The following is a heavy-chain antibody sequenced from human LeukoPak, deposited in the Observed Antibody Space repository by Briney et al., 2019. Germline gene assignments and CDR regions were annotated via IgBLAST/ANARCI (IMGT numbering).Heavy chain of an antibody. V-gene: IGHV1-18*01. J-gene: IGHJ5*02. D-gene: IGHD3-22*01. CDR1: GYTFSSYG. CDR2: ISDYDGNT. Sequence: ASVKVSCKASGYTFSSYGISWVRQAPGQGLEWMGWISDYDGNTNYAQKFQGRVTMTTDTSTSTAYMELRSLRSDDTAVYYCARDPGSNYYDRAAYYASFDPWGQGTLVTVSS. CDR3: ARDPGSNYYDRAAYYASFDP.